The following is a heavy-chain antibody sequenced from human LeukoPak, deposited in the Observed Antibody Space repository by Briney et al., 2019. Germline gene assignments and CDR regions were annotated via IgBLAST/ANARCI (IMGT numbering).Heavy chain of an antibody. J-gene: IGHJ4*02. Sequence: ASVKVSCKASGYTFTSYYMHWVRQAPGQGLEWMGIINPSGGSTSYAQKFQGRVTMTRDTSTSTVYMELSSLRSEDTAVYYCARGGCSGGSCPYFDYWGQGTLVTVSS. CDR2: INPSGGST. CDR3: ARGGCSGGSCPYFDY. CDR1: GYTFTSYY. D-gene: IGHD2-15*01. V-gene: IGHV1-46*01.